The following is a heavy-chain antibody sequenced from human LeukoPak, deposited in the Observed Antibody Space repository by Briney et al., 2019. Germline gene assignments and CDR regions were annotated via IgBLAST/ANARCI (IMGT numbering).Heavy chain of an antibody. CDR1: GYTFTSYG. V-gene: IGHV1-18*01. Sequence: ASVKVSCKASGYTFTSYGISWVRQAPGQGLEWMGWISAYNGNTNYAQKLQGRVTMTTDTSTSTAYMELRSLRSDDTAVYYCARGRIVGATTTSEFDYWGQGTLVTVSS. CDR2: ISAYNGNT. D-gene: IGHD1-26*01. J-gene: IGHJ4*02. CDR3: ARGRIVGATTTSEFDY.